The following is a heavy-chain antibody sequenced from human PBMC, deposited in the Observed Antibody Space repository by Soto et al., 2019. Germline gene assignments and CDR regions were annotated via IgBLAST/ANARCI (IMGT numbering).Heavy chain of an antibody. V-gene: IGHV1-69*02. J-gene: IGHJ3*02. CDR1: GGTFSSYT. D-gene: IGHD3-9*01. CDR2: IIPILGIA. Sequence: QVQLVQSGAEVKKPGSSVKVSCKASGGTFSSYTISWVRQAPGQGLEWMGRIIPILGIANYAQKFQGRVTITADKSTSTAYMERSSLRSEDTAVYYCARAWTTPYYDILTDAFDIWGQGTMVTVSS. CDR3: ARAWTTPYYDILTDAFDI.